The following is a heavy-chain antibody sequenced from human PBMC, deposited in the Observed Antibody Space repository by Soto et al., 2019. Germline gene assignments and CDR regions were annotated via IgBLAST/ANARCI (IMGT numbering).Heavy chain of an antibody. CDR2: INPSGGST. V-gene: IGHV1-46*03. J-gene: IGHJ6*02. D-gene: IGHD3-3*01. CDR1: GYTFTSYY. Sequence: ASVKVSCKASGYTFTSYYMHWVRQAPGQGLEWMGIINPSGGSTSYAQKFQGRVTMTRDTSTSTVYMELSSLRSEDTAVYYCAVVPFWSGYYTGPPSYYYYGMDVWGLGTTVTVSS. CDR3: AVVPFWSGYYTGPPSYYYYGMDV.